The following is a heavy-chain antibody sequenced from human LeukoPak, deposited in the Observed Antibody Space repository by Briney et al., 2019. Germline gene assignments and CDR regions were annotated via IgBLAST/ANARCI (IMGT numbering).Heavy chain of an antibody. J-gene: IGHJ4*02. CDR3: AKLRDVAVTGPLGY. CDR2: ISYDGSNK. CDR1: GFTFSSYG. V-gene: IGHV3-30*18. D-gene: IGHD6-19*01. Sequence: GRSLRLSCAASGFTFSSYGMHWVRQAPGKGLECVARISYDGSNKFYGDSVKGRFTISRDSSKNTLYLQMNSPRAEDTAVYYCAKLRDVAVTGPLGYWGQGTLVTVSS.